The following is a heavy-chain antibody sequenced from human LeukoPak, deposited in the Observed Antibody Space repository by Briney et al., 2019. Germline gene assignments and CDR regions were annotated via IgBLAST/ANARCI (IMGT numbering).Heavy chain of an antibody. CDR1: GGSFSGYY. V-gene: IGHV4-34*01. Sequence: SETLSLTCAVYGGSFSGYYWSWIRQPPGKGREGIGEINHSGSTNYNPSLKSRVTISVDTSKNQFSLKLSSVTAADTAVYYCARGRIAVAGSRLNYMDVWGKGTTVTVSS. CDR2: INHSGST. CDR3: ARGRIAVAGSRLNYMDV. J-gene: IGHJ6*03. D-gene: IGHD6-19*01.